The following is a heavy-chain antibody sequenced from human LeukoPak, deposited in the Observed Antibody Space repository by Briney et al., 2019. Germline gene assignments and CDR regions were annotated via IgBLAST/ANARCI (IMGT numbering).Heavy chain of an antibody. Sequence: GGSLRLSCAASGFTFDAYAMSWVRQAPGKGLERVSGINWNGGRTGYADSVKGRFTISRDNAKNSLHLQMNSLRAEDTAVYYCAKDFRSSWFGELYYWGQGTLVTVSS. CDR2: INWNGGRT. J-gene: IGHJ4*02. V-gene: IGHV3-20*04. D-gene: IGHD3-10*01. CDR1: GFTFDAYA. CDR3: AKDFRSSWFGELYY.